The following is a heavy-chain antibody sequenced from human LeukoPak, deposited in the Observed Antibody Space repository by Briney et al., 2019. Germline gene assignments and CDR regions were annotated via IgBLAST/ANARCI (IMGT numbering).Heavy chain of an antibody. J-gene: IGHJ4*02. D-gene: IGHD5-12*01. V-gene: IGHV3-30*18. CDR1: GFTFSVYA. CDR3: AKDSGYGMGGVDH. Sequence: GGSLRLSCAASGFTFSVYAIHWVRQGPGKGLEWVAIISYDGSNGYYADSVKGRFAVSRDSSKNTVYLQMNSLRTEDTAVYYCAKDSGYGMGGVDHWGQGTLVTVSS. CDR2: ISYDGSNG.